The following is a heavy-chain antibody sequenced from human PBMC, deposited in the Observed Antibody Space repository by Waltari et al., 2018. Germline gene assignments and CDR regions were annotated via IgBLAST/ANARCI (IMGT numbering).Heavy chain of an antibody. J-gene: IGHJ4*02. CDR3: ASWEYSSSSGR. D-gene: IGHD6-6*01. Sequence: EVQLVESGGGLIQPGGTLRFTCAASGFTVSSNYKRWVRQAPGKGLEWVSVIYSGGSTYYADSVKGRFTISRDNSKNTLYLQMNSLRAEDTAVYYCASWEYSSSSGRWGQGTLVTVSS. V-gene: IGHV3-53*01. CDR2: IYSGGST. CDR1: GFTVSSNY.